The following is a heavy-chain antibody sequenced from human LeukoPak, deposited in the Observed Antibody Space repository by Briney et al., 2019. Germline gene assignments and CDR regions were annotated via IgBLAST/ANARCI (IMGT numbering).Heavy chain of an antibody. CDR2: IKSDGRTT. CDR3: ARGFRDY. V-gene: IGHV3-74*01. CDR1: GFTFNDFA. Sequence: PGGSLRLACAASGFTFNDFAIHWVRQVPGKGLEWVSRIKSDGRTTNYAGSVKGRFTISRDNAKNTVYLQMNSLRAEDTAVYYCARGFRDYWGQGTLVTVFS. J-gene: IGHJ4*02.